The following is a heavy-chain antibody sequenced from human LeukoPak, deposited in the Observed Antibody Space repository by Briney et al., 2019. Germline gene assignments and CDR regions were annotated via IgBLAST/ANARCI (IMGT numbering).Heavy chain of an antibody. CDR3: ARDDSSGYYNWFDP. CDR2: IYYSGST. Sequence: SETLSLTCTVSGGSISSSSYYWGWICQPPGKGLEWIGSIYYSGSTYYNPSLKSRVTISVDTSKNQFSLKLSSVTAADTAVYYCARDDSSGYYNWFDPWGQGTLVTVSS. J-gene: IGHJ5*02. D-gene: IGHD3-22*01. V-gene: IGHV4-39*07. CDR1: GGSISSSSYY.